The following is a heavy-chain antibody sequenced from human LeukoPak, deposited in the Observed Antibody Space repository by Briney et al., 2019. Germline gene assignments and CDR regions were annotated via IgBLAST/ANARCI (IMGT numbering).Heavy chain of an antibody. J-gene: IGHJ4*02. CDR2: ISYDGSNK. CDR1: GFTFSSFA. V-gene: IGHV3-30*04. D-gene: IGHD3-16*01. CDR3: ARVMLTFSKDYFDY. Sequence: PGRSLRLSCAASGFTFSSFAMHWVRQAPGKGLEWVAVISYDGSNKYYADSVKGRFTISRDNSKNTLYLQMNSLRAEDTAVYYCARVMLTFSKDYFDYWGRGTLVTVSS.